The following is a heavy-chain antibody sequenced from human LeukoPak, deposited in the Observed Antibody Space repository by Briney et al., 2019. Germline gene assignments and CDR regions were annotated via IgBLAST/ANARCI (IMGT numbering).Heavy chain of an antibody. V-gene: IGHV3-7*01. D-gene: IGHD3-10*01. Sequence: GGSLRLSCAASGFTFSSYWMSWVRQAPGKGLEWVANIKQDGSQKYYVDSVKGRFSISRDNAKNSLYLQMNSLRAEDTAVYYCTTNYYGSGSDIFDYWGQGTLVTVSS. CDR2: IKQDGSQK. J-gene: IGHJ4*02. CDR1: GFTFSSYW. CDR3: TTNYYGSGSDIFDY.